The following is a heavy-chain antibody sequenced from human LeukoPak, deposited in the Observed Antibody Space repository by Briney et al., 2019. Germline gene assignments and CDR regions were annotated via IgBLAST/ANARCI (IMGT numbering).Heavy chain of an antibody. V-gene: IGHV4-39*01. CDR1: GGSISSGVYY. CDR2: IRYSGST. D-gene: IGHD6-25*01. J-gene: IGHJ4*02. CDR3: ARVLAAAAHFDY. Sequence: SETLSLTCTVSGGSISSGVYYWTWIRLPPGKGLEWIGSIRYSGSTYYNPSLKSRITMSADTSKNQVSLKLTSVTAADTAVYYCARVLAAAAHFDYWGQGTLVTV.